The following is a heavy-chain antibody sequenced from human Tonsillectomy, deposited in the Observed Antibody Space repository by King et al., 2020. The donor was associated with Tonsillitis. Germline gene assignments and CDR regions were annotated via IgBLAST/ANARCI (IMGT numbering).Heavy chain of an antibody. CDR2: IKSKTDGGTT. Sequence: VQLVESGGGLVKPGGSLRLSCAASGFTFRNAWMNWVRQAPGKGLEWVGRIKSKTDGGTTDYAAPVKGRFTISRDDSRNTLYLQMNSLKTEDTAVYYCTTHDYYDSSGYRPSYYYYHYMDVWGKGTTVTVSS. J-gene: IGHJ6*03. CDR3: TTHDYYDSSGYRPSYYYYHYMDV. CDR1: GFTFRNAW. D-gene: IGHD3-22*01. V-gene: IGHV3-15*07.